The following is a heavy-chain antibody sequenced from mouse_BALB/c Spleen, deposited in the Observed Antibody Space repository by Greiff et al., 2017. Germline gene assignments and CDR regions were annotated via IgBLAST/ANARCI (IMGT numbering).Heavy chain of an antibody. V-gene: IGHV1-80*01. J-gene: IGHJ4*01. CDR2: IYPGDGDT. D-gene: IGHD2-10*02. CDR1: GYAFSSYW. Sequence: QVQLQQSGAELVRPGSSVKISCKASGYAFSSYWMNWVKQRPGQGLEWIGQIYPGDGDTNYNGKFKGKATLTADKSSSTAYMQLSSLTSEDSAVYFCARKYGNYYAMGYWGQGTSVTVSS. CDR3: ARKYGNYYAMGY.